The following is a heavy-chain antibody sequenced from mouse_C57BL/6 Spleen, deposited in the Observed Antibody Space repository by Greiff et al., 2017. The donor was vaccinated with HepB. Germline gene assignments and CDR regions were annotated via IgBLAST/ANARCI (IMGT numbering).Heavy chain of an antibody. V-gene: IGHV1-52*01. CDR3: ARSGGSVYWYFDV. D-gene: IGHD1-1*01. CDR1: GYTFTSYW. Sequence: QVQLKQPGAELVRPGSSVKLSCKASGYTFTSYWMHWVKQRPIQGLEWIGNIDPSDSETHYNQKFKDKATLTVDKSSCTAYVQLSSLTSEDSAVYYCARSGGSVYWYFDVWGTGTTVTVSS. CDR2: IDPSDSET. J-gene: IGHJ1*03.